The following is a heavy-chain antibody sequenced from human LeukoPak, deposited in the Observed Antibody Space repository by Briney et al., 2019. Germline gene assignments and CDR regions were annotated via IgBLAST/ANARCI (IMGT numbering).Heavy chain of an antibody. CDR2: INPSGGST. J-gene: IGHJ4*02. D-gene: IGHD5-18*01. Sequence: GASVKVSCKASGYTFTSYYMHWVRQAPGQGLEWMGIINPSGGSTSYAQKFQGRVTMTRDTSTSTVYMELSSLRSEDTAVYYCAGDRQLWTQYDYWGQGTLVTVSS. CDR1: GYTFTSYY. V-gene: IGHV1-46*01. CDR3: AGDRQLWTQYDY.